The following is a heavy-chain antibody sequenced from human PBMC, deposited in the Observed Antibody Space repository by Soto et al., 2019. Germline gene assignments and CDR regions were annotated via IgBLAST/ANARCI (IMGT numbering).Heavy chain of an antibody. CDR3: AKDRVATTPRYYFDY. CDR1: GFTFSSYA. V-gene: IGHV3-23*01. D-gene: IGHD5-12*01. Sequence: GGSLRLSCAASGFTFSSYAMSWVRQAPGKGLEWVSATSGSGGSTYYADSVKGRFTISRDNSKNTLYLQMNSLRAEDTAVYYCAKDRVATTPRYYFDYWGQGTLVTVSS. CDR2: TSGSGGST. J-gene: IGHJ4*02.